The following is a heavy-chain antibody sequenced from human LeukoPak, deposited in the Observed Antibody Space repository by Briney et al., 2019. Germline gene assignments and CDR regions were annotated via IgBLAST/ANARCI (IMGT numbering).Heavy chain of an antibody. CDR2: IYTSGST. Sequence: SETLSLTCTVSGGSISSYYWSWIRQPAGKGLEWIGRIYTSGSTDYNPSLKSRVTISVDTSKNQFSLKLSSVTAADTAVYYCAGTPHTVVTRSFSYWGQGTLVTVSS. V-gene: IGHV4-4*07. D-gene: IGHD4-23*01. CDR1: GGSISSYY. J-gene: IGHJ4*02. CDR3: AGTPHTVVTRSFSY.